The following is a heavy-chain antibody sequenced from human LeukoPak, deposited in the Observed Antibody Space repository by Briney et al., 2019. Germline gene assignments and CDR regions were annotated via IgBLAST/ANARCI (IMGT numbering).Heavy chain of an antibody. CDR3: ARELRFLEWLRRFDP. V-gene: IGHV4-4*07. J-gene: IGHJ5*02. D-gene: IGHD3-3*01. Sequence: PSETLSLTCTVSGGSISSYYWSWIRQPAGKGLEWIGRIYTSGSTNYNPSLKSRVTMPVDTSKNQFSLKLSSVTAADTAVYYCARELRFLEWLRRFDPWGQGTLVTVSS. CDR2: IYTSGST. CDR1: GGSISSYY.